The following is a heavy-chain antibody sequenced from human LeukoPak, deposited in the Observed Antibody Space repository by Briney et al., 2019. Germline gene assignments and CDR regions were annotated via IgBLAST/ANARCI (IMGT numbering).Heavy chain of an antibody. CDR3: ARDQGDYVWGN. J-gene: IGHJ4*02. V-gene: IGHV4-61*02. D-gene: IGHD3-16*01. CDR1: GGSISSSSYY. Sequence: SETLSLTCTVSGGSISSSSYYWSWIRQPAGKGLEWIGRTYTSGSTNYNPSLKTRVTMSVDTSKNQFSLKLSSVTAADTAVYYCARDQGDYVWGNWGQGTLVTVSS. CDR2: TYTSGST.